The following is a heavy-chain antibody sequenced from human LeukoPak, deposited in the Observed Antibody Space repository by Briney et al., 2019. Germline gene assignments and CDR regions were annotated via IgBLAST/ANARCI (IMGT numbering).Heavy chain of an antibody. D-gene: IGHD6-6*01. J-gene: IGHJ4*02. CDR1: GFTFGDYA. Sequence: GGSLRLSCTASGFTFGDYAMSWFRQAPGKGLEWVASIKEDGSEEHYVDSVKGRFTISRDNAKNSVHVQMNSLRAEDTAVYFCARIRPGNYFDYWGQGALVTVSS. V-gene: IGHV3-7*01. CDR3: ARIRPGNYFDY. CDR2: IKEDGSEE.